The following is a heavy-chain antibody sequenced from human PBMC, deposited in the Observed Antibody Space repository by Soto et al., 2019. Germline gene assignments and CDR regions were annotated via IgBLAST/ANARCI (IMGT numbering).Heavy chain of an antibody. D-gene: IGHD5-18*01. Sequence: GASVKVSCKTSGYAFSDNYLHWVRRAPGQGLEWMVLINPMSDIATYAQKFQGRVTVTRDTSASTVFMELTNLRTEDTATYYCARASETAMGVYGLDVWGLGTTVTVSS. CDR2: INPMSDIA. V-gene: IGHV1-46*01. J-gene: IGHJ6*02. CDR1: GYAFSDNY. CDR3: ARASETAMGVYGLDV.